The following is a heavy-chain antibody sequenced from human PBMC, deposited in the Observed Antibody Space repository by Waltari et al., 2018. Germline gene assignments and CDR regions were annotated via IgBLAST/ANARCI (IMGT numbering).Heavy chain of an antibody. CDR3: ARDPPLYSSSWFDY. J-gene: IGHJ4*02. Sequence: QLQPQESGPGLVKPSETLSLTCTVSGGSISSSSYYWGWIRQPPGKGLEWIGSIYYSGSTYYNPSLKSRVTISVDTSKNQFSLKLSSVTAADTAVYYCARDPPLYSSSWFDYWGQGTLVTVSS. CDR2: IYYSGST. CDR1: GGSISSSSYY. V-gene: IGHV4-39*07. D-gene: IGHD6-13*01.